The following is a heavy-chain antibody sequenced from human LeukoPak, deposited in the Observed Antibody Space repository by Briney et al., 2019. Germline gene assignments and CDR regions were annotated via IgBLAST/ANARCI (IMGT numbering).Heavy chain of an antibody. J-gene: IGHJ5*02. CDR3: ARDTCSSTSCYAGVWDWFDP. Sequence: ASVKVSCKASGVTFSNSPISWVRQAPGQGLEWMGGIIPIFGTANYAQKFQGRVTITADESTSTAYMELSSLRSEDTAVYYCARDTCSSTSCYAGVWDWFDPWGQGTLVTVSS. CDR1: GVTFSNSP. CDR2: IIPIFGTA. V-gene: IGHV1-69*13. D-gene: IGHD2-2*01.